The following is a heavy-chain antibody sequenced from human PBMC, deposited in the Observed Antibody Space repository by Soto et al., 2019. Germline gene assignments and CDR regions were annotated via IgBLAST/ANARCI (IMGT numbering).Heavy chain of an antibody. CDR3: ARRGFGVVISYFDY. J-gene: IGHJ4*02. V-gene: IGHV4-31*03. CDR2: IYYSGST. D-gene: IGHD3-3*01. CDR1: GGSISSGGYY. Sequence: NPSETLSLTCTVSGGSISSGGYYWSWIRQHPGKGLEWIGYIYYSGSTYYNPSLKSRVTISVDTSKNQFSLKLSSVTAADTAVYYCARRGFGVVISYFDYWGQGTLVTVSS.